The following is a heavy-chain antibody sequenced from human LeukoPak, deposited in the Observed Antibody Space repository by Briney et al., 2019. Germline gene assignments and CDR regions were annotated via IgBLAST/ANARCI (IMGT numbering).Heavy chain of an antibody. CDR2: INPNSGGT. V-gene: IGHV1-2*06. CDR1: GYTFTGSY. CDR3: ASGYSSSSGFDY. J-gene: IGHJ4*02. Sequence: ASVKVSSKASGYTFTGSYMDWVRQAPGQGLEWMGRINPNSGGTNYAQKFQGRVTMTRDTSITTAYMELSRLRSDDTAVYYCASGYSSSSGFDYWGQGTLVTVSS. D-gene: IGHD6-6*01.